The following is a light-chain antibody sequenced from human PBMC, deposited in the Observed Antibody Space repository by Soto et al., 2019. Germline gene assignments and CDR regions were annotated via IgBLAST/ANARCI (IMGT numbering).Light chain of an antibody. CDR1: QTIITY. CDR3: QQSYSSPPEYT. J-gene: IGKJ2*01. Sequence: DIQMTQSPSSLSASIGDRVTITCRASQTIITYLNWYQQKPGNAPKLLIHGASNLESGVPSRFSGSGSGTDFPLTISSLHPEDFATYYCQQSYSSPPEYTFGQGTKLEIK. CDR2: GAS. V-gene: IGKV1-39*01.